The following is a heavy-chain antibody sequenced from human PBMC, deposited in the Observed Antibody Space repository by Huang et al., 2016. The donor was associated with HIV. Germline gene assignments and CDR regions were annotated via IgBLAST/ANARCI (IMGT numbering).Heavy chain of an antibody. CDR3: AREAWTSGVAHYFDY. CDR1: GYSFTDHV. Sequence: QVQLVQSGAEVKRPGASVKVSCKASGYSFTDHVIHWVRQAPGQGLEGMGRIDPTSGAINWASRFQGRVSMTRDKSVGTAYMELSGLRSDDTAVFFCAREAWTSGVAHYFDYWGPGSLVTVSS. D-gene: IGHD3-10*01. CDR2: IDPTSGAI. V-gene: IGHV1-2*06. J-gene: IGHJ4*02.